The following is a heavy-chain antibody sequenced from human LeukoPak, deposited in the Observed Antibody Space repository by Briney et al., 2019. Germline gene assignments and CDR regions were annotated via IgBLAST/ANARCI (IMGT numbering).Heavy chain of an antibody. CDR1: GYTFTSYG. V-gene: IGHV1-18*01. D-gene: IGHD3-22*01. Sequence: GASVKVSCKASGYTFTSYGISWVRQAPGQGLEWMGWISAYNCNTNYAQKLQGRVTMTTDTSTSTAYMELRSLRSDDTAVYYCARDLYYYDSSGYCHFDYWGQGTLVTVSS. CDR2: ISAYNCNT. J-gene: IGHJ4*02. CDR3: ARDLYYYDSSGYCHFDY.